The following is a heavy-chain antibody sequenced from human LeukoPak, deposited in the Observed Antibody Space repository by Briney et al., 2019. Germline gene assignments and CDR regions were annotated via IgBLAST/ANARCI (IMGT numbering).Heavy chain of an antibody. J-gene: IGHJ4*02. V-gene: IGHV4-59*01. CDR1: GGSISSYY. CDR2: IYYSGST. CDR3: ARTSVAGTGY. Sequence: KPSETLSLTCTVSGGSISSYYWSWIRQPPGKGLEWIGYIYYSGSTNYNPSLKSRVTISVDTSKNQFSLKLSSVTAADTAVYYCARTSVAGTGYWGQGTLVTVSS. D-gene: IGHD6-19*01.